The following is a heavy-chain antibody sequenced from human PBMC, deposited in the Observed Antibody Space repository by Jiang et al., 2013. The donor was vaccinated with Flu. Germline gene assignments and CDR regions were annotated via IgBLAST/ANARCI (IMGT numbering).Heavy chain of an antibody. CDR1: GFTFSNAW. D-gene: IGHD3-9*01. CDR3: TTGTKLRYFDWLLDWVDY. J-gene: IGHJ4*02. CDR2: IKSKTDGGTT. Sequence: QLVESGGGLVKPGGSLRLSCAASGFTFSNAWMSWVRQAPGKGLEWVGRIKSKTDGGTTDYAAPVKGRFTISRDDSKNTLYLQMNSLKTEDTAVYYCTTGTKLRYFDWLLDWVDYWGQGTLVTVSS. V-gene: IGHV3-15*01.